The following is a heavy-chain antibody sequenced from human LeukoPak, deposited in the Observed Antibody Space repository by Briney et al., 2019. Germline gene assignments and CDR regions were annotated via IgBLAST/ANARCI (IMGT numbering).Heavy chain of an antibody. Sequence: SETLSLTCTVSGASISSYYWNWIRQPAGKGLEWIGRIYTGGSTNYNPSLKSRVTLSVDTSKNQFSLKLTSVTAADTAVYYCARGHCTSSGCYEYYYYGMDVWGQGTTVTVSS. D-gene: IGHD2-2*01. V-gene: IGHV4-4*07. CDR3: ARGHCTSSGCYEYYYYGMDV. CDR2: IYTGGST. J-gene: IGHJ6*02. CDR1: GASISSYY.